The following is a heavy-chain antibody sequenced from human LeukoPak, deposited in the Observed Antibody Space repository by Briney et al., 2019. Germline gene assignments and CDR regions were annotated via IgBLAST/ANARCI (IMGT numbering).Heavy chain of an antibody. CDR1: GFTLSNYW. J-gene: IGHJ4*02. D-gene: IGHD6-19*01. V-gene: IGHV3-7*01. CDR2: INQDGSEK. CDR3: ASGLTGWSTDPLDY. Sequence: PGGSLRLSCAASGFTLSNYWMSWVRRAPGKGLEWVANINQDGSEKYYVDSVKGRFTISRDNAKNSLYLQMNSLRAEDTAVYYCASGLTGWSTDPLDYWGQGTLVTVSS.